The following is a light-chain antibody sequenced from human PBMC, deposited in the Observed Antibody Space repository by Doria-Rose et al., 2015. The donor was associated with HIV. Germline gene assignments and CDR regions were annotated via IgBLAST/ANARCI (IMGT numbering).Light chain of an antibody. CDR2: EGS. CDR3: HQYGTSWT. CDR1: QSFSSTY. J-gene: IGKJ1*01. Sequence: EIVLTQSPGTLSLPPGERAALSCRASQSFSSTYLAWYQQKPGQAPSLLIYEGSTRATGIPDRFSASGSGTDFTLTINRLEPEDFALYYCHQYGTSWTFGQGTKV. V-gene: IGKV3-20*01.